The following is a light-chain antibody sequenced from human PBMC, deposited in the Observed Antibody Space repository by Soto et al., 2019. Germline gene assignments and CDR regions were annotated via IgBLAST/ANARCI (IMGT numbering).Light chain of an antibody. CDR2: GAS. CDR1: QSVSNN. Sequence: EIVMTQSPATLSVSPGERATLSCRASQSVSNNLAWYQQKPGQAPRLLIYGASTRATGIPARFSGSGSGTEFTLTISSLQSEDFAVYYCQQYNNWPHSFGQGTKLE. CDR3: QQYNNWPHS. J-gene: IGKJ2*01. V-gene: IGKV3-15*01.